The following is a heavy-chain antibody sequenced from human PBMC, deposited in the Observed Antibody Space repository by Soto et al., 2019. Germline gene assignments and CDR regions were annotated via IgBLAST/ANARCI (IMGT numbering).Heavy chain of an antibody. Sequence: QVQLVQSGAEVKKPGSSVKVSCKASGGTFSSYAISWVRQAPGQGLEWMGGIIPIFGTANYAQKFQGRVTITADKSTSTAYIELSSLRSEDTAVYYCARDQDIVVVPAAINYYYYGMDVWGQGTTVTVSS. V-gene: IGHV1-69*06. CDR3: ARDQDIVVVPAAINYYYYGMDV. CDR2: IIPIFGTA. J-gene: IGHJ6*02. D-gene: IGHD2-2*02. CDR1: GGTFSSYA.